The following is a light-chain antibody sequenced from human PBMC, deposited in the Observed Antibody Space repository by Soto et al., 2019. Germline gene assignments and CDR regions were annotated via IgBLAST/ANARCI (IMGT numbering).Light chain of an antibody. CDR2: AVS. V-gene: IGKV3-15*01. CDR3: QQYNKWALT. Sequence: EILMTQSPGTLSASPGERATLSCRASQSVSSNLAWYQQKPGQAPRLLIYAVSTRATGIPARFSGSGSGTKYSTIISSLQPEDVAVYYCQQYNKWALTFGQGTRVEIK. CDR1: QSVSSN. J-gene: IGKJ1*01.